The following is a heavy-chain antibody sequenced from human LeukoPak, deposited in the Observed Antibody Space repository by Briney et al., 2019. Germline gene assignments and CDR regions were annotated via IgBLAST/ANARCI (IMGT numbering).Heavy chain of an antibody. CDR3: AREIRRYYDSSGYYYVYFDY. CDR1: GFTFSSYW. CDR2: INSDGSST. J-gene: IGHJ4*02. Sequence: GGSLRLSCAASGFTFSSYWMHWVRHAPGKGLVWVSRINSDGSSTSYADSVKGRFTISRDSAKNTLYLQMNSLRAEDTAVYYCAREIRRYYDSSGYYYVYFDYWGQGTLVTVSS. V-gene: IGHV3-74*01. D-gene: IGHD3-22*01.